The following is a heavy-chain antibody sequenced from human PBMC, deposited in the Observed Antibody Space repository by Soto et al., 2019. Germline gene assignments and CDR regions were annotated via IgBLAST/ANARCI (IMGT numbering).Heavy chain of an antibody. CDR3: ARDHPPTTGYYYDSSGYFQKIDY. Sequence: ASVKVSCKASGYTFTSYAMHWVRQAPGQRLEWMGWINAGNGNTKYSQKFQGRVTITRDTSASTAYMELSSLRSEDTAVYYCARDHPPTTGYYYDSSGYFQKIDYWGQGTLVTVSS. J-gene: IGHJ4*02. CDR2: INAGNGNT. D-gene: IGHD3-22*01. CDR1: GYTFTSYA. V-gene: IGHV1-3*01.